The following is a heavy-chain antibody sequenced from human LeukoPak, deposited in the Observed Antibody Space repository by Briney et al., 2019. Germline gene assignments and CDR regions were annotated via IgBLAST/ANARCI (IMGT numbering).Heavy chain of an antibody. CDR3: ARGPLVVPADPYYYGMDV. J-gene: IGHJ6*02. D-gene: IGHD2-2*01. Sequence: SVKVSCKASGGTFSSYAISLVRQAPGQGLEWMGRIITILGIANYAKKSQGRVTITADKSTSTAYMELSSLRSEDTTVYYCARGPLVVPADPYYYGMDVWGQGTTVTVSS. CDR2: IITILGIA. CDR1: GGTFSSYA. V-gene: IGHV1-69*04.